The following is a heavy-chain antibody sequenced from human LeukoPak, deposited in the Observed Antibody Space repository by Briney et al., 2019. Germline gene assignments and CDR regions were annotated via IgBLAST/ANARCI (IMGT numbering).Heavy chain of an antibody. D-gene: IGHD3-16*02. J-gene: IGHJ4*02. V-gene: IGHV4-34*01. CDR1: GGSFSGYY. Sequence: SETLSLTCAVYGGSFSGYYWSWIRQPPGKGLEWIGEIDHSGSTNYSPSLKSRVTISVDTSKNQFSLKLSSVTAADTAVYYCARDPAYYDYIWGSYRPQYYLDYWGQGTLVTVSS. CDR2: IDHSGST. CDR3: ARDPAYYDYIWGSYRPQYYLDY.